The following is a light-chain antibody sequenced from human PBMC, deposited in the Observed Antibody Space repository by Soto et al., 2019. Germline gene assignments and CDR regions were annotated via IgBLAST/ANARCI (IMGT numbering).Light chain of an antibody. CDR2: AAS. J-gene: IGKJ4*01. CDR1: QSISDY. V-gene: IGKV1-39*01. CDR3: QQRYNAPLT. Sequence: DIQMTQSPSSLSASVGDRVTITCRASQSISDYLNWYQQKPGKAPKXLIYAASRLQGGVPSRFSGSGSGTDLTITISSLKPEDCETDECQQRYNAPLTFGGGTKVDIK.